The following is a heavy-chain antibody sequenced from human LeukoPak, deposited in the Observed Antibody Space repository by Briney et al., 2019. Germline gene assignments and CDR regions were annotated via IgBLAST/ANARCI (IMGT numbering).Heavy chain of an antibody. CDR3: ARQIASAGTAGFDF. V-gene: IGHV4-4*07. Sequence: PSETLSLTCTVSGGSISSYYWSWIRQPAGKGLEWIWRIYSTGSTNYNPSLKSRVTMSVDTSKNQFSLRLRSVTAAGTAVYYCARQIASAGTAGFDFWGQGALVTVSS. CDR1: GGSISSYY. J-gene: IGHJ4*02. D-gene: IGHD6-13*01. CDR2: IYSTGST.